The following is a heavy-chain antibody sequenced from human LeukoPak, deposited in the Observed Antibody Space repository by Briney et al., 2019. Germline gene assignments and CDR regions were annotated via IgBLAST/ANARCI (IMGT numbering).Heavy chain of an antibody. J-gene: IGHJ4*02. CDR1: GYTFTGYF. V-gene: IGHV1-2*02. Sequence: ASVNVSCKASGYTFTGYFMHWVRQAPGQGLEWMGWINPNSSDTNYAQKFQGRVTTTRDTTIPTAYMILSRLSSDDTAVYCSARDERYDRCGYPFDYWGQGTLVTVPS. D-gene: IGHD3-22*01. CDR3: ARDERYDRCGYPFDY. CDR2: INPNSSDT.